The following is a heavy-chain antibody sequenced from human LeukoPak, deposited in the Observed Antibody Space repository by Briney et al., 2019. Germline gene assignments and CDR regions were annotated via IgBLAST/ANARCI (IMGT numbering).Heavy chain of an antibody. CDR3: AKANGYGLVDI. CDR1: GRSISTSNYY. V-gene: IGHV4-39*07. D-gene: IGHD3-10*01. Sequence: PSATLSPTCTVSGRSISTSNYYSGWIREPPGKGLVWLGKIFYSGSTYYSRPLRSRVTISLDTSRNQLSLKLNSVTAAVTAVYYCAKANGYGLVDIWGQGTMVTVSS. J-gene: IGHJ3*02. CDR2: IFYSGST.